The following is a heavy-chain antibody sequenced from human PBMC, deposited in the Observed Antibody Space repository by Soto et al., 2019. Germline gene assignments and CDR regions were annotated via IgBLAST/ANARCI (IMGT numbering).Heavy chain of an antibody. CDR3: ARTPTIFGEAHDYYGMDV. CDR2: IKQDGSEK. J-gene: IGHJ6*02. Sequence: PGGSLRLSCAASGFTFSSYWMSWVRQAPGKGLECVANIKQDGSEKYYVDSVKGRFTISRDNAKNSLYLQMNSLRAEDTAVYYCARTPTIFGEAHDYYGMDVWGQGTTVTVSS. V-gene: IGHV3-7*05. CDR1: GFTFSSYW. D-gene: IGHD3-3*01.